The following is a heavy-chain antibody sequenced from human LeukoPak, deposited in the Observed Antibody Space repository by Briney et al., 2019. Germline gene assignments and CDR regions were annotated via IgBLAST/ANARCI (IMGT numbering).Heavy chain of an antibody. CDR3: ARDRGDGYNWYYYYGMDV. CDR1: GFTFSSYG. D-gene: IGHD5-24*01. Sequence: SGGSLRLSCAASGFTFSSYGMHWVRQAPGKGLEWVAVISYDGSNKYYADSVKGRFTISRDNSKNTLYLQMNSLRAEDTAVYYCARDRGDGYNWYYYYGMDVWGQGTTVTVSS. CDR2: ISYDGSNK. J-gene: IGHJ6*02. V-gene: IGHV3-30*03.